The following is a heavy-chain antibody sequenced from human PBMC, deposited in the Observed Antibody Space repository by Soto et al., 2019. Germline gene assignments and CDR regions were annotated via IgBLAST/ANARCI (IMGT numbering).Heavy chain of an antibody. Sequence: SETLSLTCTVSGGSISSYYWSWIRQPPGKGLEWIGYIYYSGSTNYNPSLKSRVTISVDTSKNQFSLKLSSVTAADTAVYYCARARDMDVWGQGTTVTVCS. CDR3: ARARDMDV. CDR1: GGSISSYY. J-gene: IGHJ6*02. V-gene: IGHV4-59*01. CDR2: IYYSGST.